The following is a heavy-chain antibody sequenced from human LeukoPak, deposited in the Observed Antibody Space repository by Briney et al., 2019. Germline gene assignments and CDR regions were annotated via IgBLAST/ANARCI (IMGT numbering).Heavy chain of an antibody. CDR1: GYTFTNYG. V-gene: IGHV1-46*01. Sequence: ASVKVSCKASGYTFTNYGISWVRQAPGQGLEWMGIINPSGGSTSYAQKFQGRVTMTRDTSTSTVYMEPSSLRSEDTAVYYCARDQGPYDKRGYFQHWGQGTLVTVSS. CDR2: INPSGGST. J-gene: IGHJ1*01. D-gene: IGHD3-22*01. CDR3: ARDQGPYDKRGYFQH.